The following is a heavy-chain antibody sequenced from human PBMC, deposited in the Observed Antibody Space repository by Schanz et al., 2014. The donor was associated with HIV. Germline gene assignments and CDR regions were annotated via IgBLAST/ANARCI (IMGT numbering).Heavy chain of an antibody. CDR1: GFTFSSYG. CDR2: KSYDGSNK. D-gene: IGHD3-10*01. CDR3: AKGQRGVVRGDIDY. Sequence: QVQLVESGGGVVQPGRSLRLSCAASGFTFSSYGMHWVRQAPGKGLEWVAVKSYDGSNKCYADSVKGRFTISRDNSKNTLYLQMNSLRAEDTAVYYCAKGQRGVVRGDIDYWGQGTLVTVSS. V-gene: IGHV3-30*18. J-gene: IGHJ4*02.